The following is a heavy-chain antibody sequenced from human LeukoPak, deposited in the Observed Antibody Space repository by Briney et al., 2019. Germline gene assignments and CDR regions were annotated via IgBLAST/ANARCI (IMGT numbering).Heavy chain of an antibody. Sequence: ASMKVSCKASGYTFTSYDINWVRQATGQGLEWMGWMNPNSGNTGYAQKFQGRVTMTRNTSISTAYMELSSLRSEDTAVYYCAGGYDSSGYYLDWGQGTLVTVSS. V-gene: IGHV1-8*01. D-gene: IGHD3-22*01. J-gene: IGHJ4*02. CDR3: AGGYDSSGYYLD. CDR1: GYTFTSYD. CDR2: MNPNSGNT.